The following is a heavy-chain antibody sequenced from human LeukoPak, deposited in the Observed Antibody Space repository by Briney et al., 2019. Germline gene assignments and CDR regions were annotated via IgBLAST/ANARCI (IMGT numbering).Heavy chain of an antibody. CDR1: EFSVGSNY. J-gene: IGHJ6*03. D-gene: IGHD5-18*01. CDR3: ARVAREGYSYGYMEGQQLRGYYMDV. CDR2: ISYDGSNK. Sequence: GGSLRLSCAASEFSVGSNYMTWVRQAPGKGLEWVAVISYDGSNKYYADSVKGRFTISRDNSKNTLYLQMNSLRAEDTAVYYCARVAREGYSYGYMEGQQLRGYYMDVWGKGTTVTVSS. V-gene: IGHV3-30*03.